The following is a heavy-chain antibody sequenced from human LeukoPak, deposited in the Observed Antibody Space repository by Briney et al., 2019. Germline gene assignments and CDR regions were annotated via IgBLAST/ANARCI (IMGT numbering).Heavy chain of an antibody. CDR2: ISSNGGST. Sequence: SGGSLRLSCAASGFTFSSYAMHWVGQAPGKGLEYVSAISSNGGSTYYANSVKGRFTISRDNSKNTLYLQMGSLRAEDMAVYYCARVSSGGYSYGAFDYWGQGTLVTVSS. V-gene: IGHV3-64*01. J-gene: IGHJ4*02. CDR3: ARVSSGGYSYGAFDY. D-gene: IGHD5-18*01. CDR1: GFTFSSYA.